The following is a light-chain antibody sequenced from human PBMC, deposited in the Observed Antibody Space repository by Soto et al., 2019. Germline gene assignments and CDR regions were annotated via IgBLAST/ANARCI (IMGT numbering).Light chain of an antibody. CDR3: QSYDGSELWV. V-gene: IGLV6-57*02. CDR2: EHN. Sequence: NFMLTQPHSVSESPGKTVTISCTGSSGSIASNYVQWYQQRPGSAPTTVIYEHNQRPSGVPDRFSGSIDSSSNSASLTISGLRTDDEADYYCQSYDGSELWVFGGGTKLTVL. J-gene: IGLJ3*02. CDR1: SGSIASNY.